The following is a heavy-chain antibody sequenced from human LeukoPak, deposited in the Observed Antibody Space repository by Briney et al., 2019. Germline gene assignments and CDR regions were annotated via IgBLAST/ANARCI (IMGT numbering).Heavy chain of an antibody. J-gene: IGHJ5*02. Sequence: SVKVSCKASGGTFSSYAISWVRQAPGQGLEWMGRIIPILGIANYAQKFQGRVTTTADKSTSTAYMELSSLRSEDTAVYYCARDRVTMVRGVQNWFDPWGQGTLVTVSS. V-gene: IGHV1-69*04. CDR1: GGTFSSYA. CDR3: ARDRVTMVRGVQNWFDP. D-gene: IGHD3-10*01. CDR2: IIPILGIA.